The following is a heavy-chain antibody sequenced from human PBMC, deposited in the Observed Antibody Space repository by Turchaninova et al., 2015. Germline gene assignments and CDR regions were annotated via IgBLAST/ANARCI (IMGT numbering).Heavy chain of an antibody. D-gene: IGHD2-15*01. J-gene: IGHJ4*02. CDR3: TRGYCSGGGCSVPFEY. CDR1: GFTFSNYW. V-gene: IGHV3-74*01. Sequence: EVQLVESGGGFVQLGWSLRLSCAASGFTFSNYWMHWVPQAPGKGLVCVSRIESDGSTTSYADSVKGRFTISRDNAKNTLYLQMNSLRAEDTAVYYCTRGYCSGGGCSVPFEYWGLGTLVTVSS. CDR2: IESDGSTT.